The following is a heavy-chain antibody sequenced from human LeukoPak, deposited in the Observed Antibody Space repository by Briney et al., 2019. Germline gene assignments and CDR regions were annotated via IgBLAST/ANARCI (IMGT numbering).Heavy chain of an antibody. CDR1: GGSSRSGDYF. CDR3: ARENNDYGGKKAFDY. J-gene: IGHJ4*02. D-gene: IGHD4-23*01. V-gene: IGHV4-30-4*01. Sequence: TLCLTCAVSGGSSRSGDYFWSCIRQPPGKGLEWIGHIHYSGNTYYNPSLKSRVSISVDTSKNQFSLTLSSVTAADTAVYYCARENNDYGGKKAFDYSGERDLVADSS. CDR2: IHYSGNT.